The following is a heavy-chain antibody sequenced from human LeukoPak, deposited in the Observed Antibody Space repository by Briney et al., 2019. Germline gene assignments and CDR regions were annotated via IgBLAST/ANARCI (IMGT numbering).Heavy chain of an antibody. V-gene: IGHV4-34*01. Sequence: SETLSLTCAVYGGSFSGYYWSWIRQPPGKGLEWIGEINHSGSTNYNPSLKSRVTISVDTSKNQFSLKLSSVTAADTAVYYCARRWLRYRPLNDAFDIWGQGTMVTVS. CDR2: INHSGST. CDR1: GGSFSGYY. CDR3: ARRWLRYRPLNDAFDI. J-gene: IGHJ3*02. D-gene: IGHD5-12*01.